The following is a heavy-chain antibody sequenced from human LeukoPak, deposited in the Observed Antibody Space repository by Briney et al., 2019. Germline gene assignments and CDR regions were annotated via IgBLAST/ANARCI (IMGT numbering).Heavy chain of an antibody. V-gene: IGHV3-23*01. CDR3: TKEPLYCGGDCYEPFDY. CDR1: GFTFSSYA. D-gene: IGHD2-21*02. Sequence: GGSLRLSCAASGFTFSSYAMSWVRQAPGKGLEWVSAISGSGGSTYYADSAKGRFTISRDNSKNTLYLQMKSLRAEDTAVYYCTKEPLYCGGDCYEPFDYWGQGTLVTVSS. J-gene: IGHJ4*02. CDR2: ISGSGGST.